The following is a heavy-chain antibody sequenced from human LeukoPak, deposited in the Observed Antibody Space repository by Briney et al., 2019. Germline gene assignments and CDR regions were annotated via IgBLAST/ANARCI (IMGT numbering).Heavy chain of an antibody. V-gene: IGHV4-59*08. D-gene: IGHD4-11*01. CDR3: ARSEINDYMNY. CDR2: IYYNGST. Sequence: SETLSLTCAVSGGSLSSFYWSWIRQPPGKGLEWIGYIYYNGSTNYNPSLKSRVTISIDTSKNQFSLKMTSVTAADTAFYFCARSEINDYMNYWGQGMPVTVSS. J-gene: IGHJ4*02. CDR1: GGSLSSFY.